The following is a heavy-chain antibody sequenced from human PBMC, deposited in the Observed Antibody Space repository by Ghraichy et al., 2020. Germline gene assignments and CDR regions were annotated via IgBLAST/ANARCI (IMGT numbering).Heavy chain of an antibody. CDR3: ARGHHVYDFWSGYLYQYYFDY. Sequence: SQTLSLTCAVYGGSFSGYYWSWIRQPPGKGLEWIGEINHSGSTNYNPSLKSRVTISVDTSKNQFSLKLSSVTAADTAVYYCARGHHVYDFWSGYLYQYYFDYWGQGTLVTVSS. V-gene: IGHV4-34*01. J-gene: IGHJ4*02. CDR2: INHSGST. CDR1: GGSFSGYY. D-gene: IGHD3-3*01.